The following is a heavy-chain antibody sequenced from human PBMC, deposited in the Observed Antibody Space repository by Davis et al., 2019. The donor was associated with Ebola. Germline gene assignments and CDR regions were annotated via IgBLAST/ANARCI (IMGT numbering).Heavy chain of an antibody. Sequence: SETLSLTCAVSGGSISSSNWWSWVRQPPGKGLEWIGEINHSGSTNYNPSLKSRVTISVDKSKNQFSLKLSSVTAADTAVYYCARDSGWLLTGWFDPWGQGTLVTVSS. D-gene: IGHD5-12*01. CDR3: ARDSGWLLTGWFDP. J-gene: IGHJ5*02. V-gene: IGHV4-4*02. CDR1: GGSISSSNW. CDR2: INHSGST.